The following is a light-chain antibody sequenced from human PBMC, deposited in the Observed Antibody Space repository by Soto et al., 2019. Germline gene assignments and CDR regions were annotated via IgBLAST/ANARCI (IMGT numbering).Light chain of an antibody. CDR2: DAS. Sequence: DIQMTQSPSTLSSSVGDRVTITCRASQSISSWLAWYQQKPGKAPKLLIYDASSLESGVPSRFSGSGSGTEFTLTISSLQPDDFATYYCQQYNSYPYTFGQGTKVDI. CDR1: QSISSW. V-gene: IGKV1-5*01. CDR3: QQYNSYPYT. J-gene: IGKJ2*01.